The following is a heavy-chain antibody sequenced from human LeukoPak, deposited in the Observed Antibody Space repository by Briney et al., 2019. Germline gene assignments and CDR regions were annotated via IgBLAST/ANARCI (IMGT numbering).Heavy chain of an antibody. CDR2: ISGSGGST. V-gene: IGHV3-23*01. CDR1: GFTFSSYA. J-gene: IGHJ4*02. Sequence: PGGSLRLSCAASGFTFSSYAMTWVSQAPGKWLEWVSVISGSGGSTYYADSVKGRFTISRDKSKNTLYLQMNSLRAEDTAVYYCVKDLKYSSSSTFFDSWGQGTLVTVSS. D-gene: IGHD6-6*01. CDR3: VKDLKYSSSSTFFDS.